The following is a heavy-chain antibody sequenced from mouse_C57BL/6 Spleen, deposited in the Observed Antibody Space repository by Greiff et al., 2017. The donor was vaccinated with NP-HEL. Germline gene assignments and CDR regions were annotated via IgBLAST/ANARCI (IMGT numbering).Heavy chain of an antibody. CDR2: INYDGSST. V-gene: IGHV5-16*01. Sequence: EVKLVESEGGLVQPGSSMKLSCTASGFTFSDYYMAWVRQVPEKGLEWVANINYDGSSTYYLDSLKSRFIISRDNAKNILYLQMSSLKSEDTATYYCASFYDGYYEGFAYWGQGTLVTVSA. J-gene: IGHJ3*01. CDR3: ASFYDGYYEGFAY. D-gene: IGHD2-3*01. CDR1: GFTFSDYY.